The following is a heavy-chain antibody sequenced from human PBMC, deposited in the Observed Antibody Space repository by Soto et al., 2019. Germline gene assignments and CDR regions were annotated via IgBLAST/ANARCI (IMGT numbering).Heavy chain of an antibody. Sequence: SETLSLTCAVYGGSFSCYYWSWIRQPPGKGLEWIGEINHSGSTNYNPSLKSRVTISVDTSKNQFSLKLSSVTAADTAVYYCARVKYYDFWSGPYYYGMDVWGQGTTVTVSS. D-gene: IGHD3-3*01. CDR2: INHSGST. V-gene: IGHV4-34*01. CDR1: GGSFSCYY. CDR3: ARVKYYDFWSGPYYYGMDV. J-gene: IGHJ6*02.